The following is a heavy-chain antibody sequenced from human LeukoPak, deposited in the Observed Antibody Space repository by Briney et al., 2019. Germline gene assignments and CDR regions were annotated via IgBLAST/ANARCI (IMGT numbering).Heavy chain of an antibody. J-gene: IGHJ4*02. CDR2: ISAYNGNT. CDR1: GYTFTSYG. D-gene: IGHD3-22*01. V-gene: IGHV1-18*01. CDR3: ARGGYSSGYYKHLYYCDY. Sequence: ASVKVSCKACGYTFTSYGISWVRQAPGQGLEWMGWISAYNGNTNYAQKLQGRVTMTTDTSTSTAYMELRSLRSDDTAVYYCARGGYSSGYYKHLYYCDYWGQGTLVTVSS.